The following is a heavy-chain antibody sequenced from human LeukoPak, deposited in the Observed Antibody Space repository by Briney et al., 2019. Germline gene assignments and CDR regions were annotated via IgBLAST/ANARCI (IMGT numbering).Heavy chain of an antibody. CDR1: GFTFSSYA. J-gene: IGHJ4*02. CDR2: ISGSGGST. D-gene: IGHD5-24*01. V-gene: IGHV3-23*01. CDR3: AKINGYNKPIDY. Sequence: GSLRRSCAASGFTFSSYAMSWVRQAPGKGLEWVSAISGSGGSTYYADSVKGRFTISRDNSKNTLYLQMNSLRAEDTAVYYCAKINGYNKPIDYWGQGTLVTVSS.